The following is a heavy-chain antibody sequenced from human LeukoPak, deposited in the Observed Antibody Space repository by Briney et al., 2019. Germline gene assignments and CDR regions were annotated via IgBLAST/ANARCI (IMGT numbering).Heavy chain of an antibody. V-gene: IGHV4-61*02. Sequence: SETLSLTCTVSGGSISSGSYYWSWIRQPAGKGLEWIGRIYTSGSTHYNPSLASRVTMSVGASKSQFSLYLSSVTAADTALYYCAACISTSCYYWGQGTLVTVSS. D-gene: IGHD2-2*01. CDR2: IYTSGST. J-gene: IGHJ4*02. CDR3: AACISTSCYY. CDR1: GGSISSGSYY.